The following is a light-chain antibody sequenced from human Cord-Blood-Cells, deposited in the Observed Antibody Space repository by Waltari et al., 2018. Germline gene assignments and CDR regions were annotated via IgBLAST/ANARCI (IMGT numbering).Light chain of an antibody. J-gene: IGKJ2*01. V-gene: IGKV1-39*01. CDR3: QQSYSTPYT. CDR1: KSISSH. CDR2: AAS. Sequence: DIQMTQSPYSLSAYVGDRVTITCLASKSISSHLNWYQQKPGKAPKLLIYAASSLQSGVPSRFSGSGSVTDFTLTISSLQPEDFATYYCQQSYSTPYTFGQGTKLEIK.